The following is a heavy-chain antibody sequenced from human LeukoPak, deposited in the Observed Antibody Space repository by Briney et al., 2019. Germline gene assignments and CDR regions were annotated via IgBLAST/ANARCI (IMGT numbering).Heavy chain of an antibody. Sequence: ASVKVSCKASGYTSTSYGISWVRQAPGQGLEWMGWMNPNSGNTGYAQKFQGRVTMTRNTSISTAYMELSSLRSEDTAVYYCARGRGSSGWYYYYYYYMDVWGKGTTVTISS. CDR1: GYTSTSYG. D-gene: IGHD6-19*01. CDR2: MNPNSGNT. CDR3: ARGRGSSGWYYYYYYYMDV. V-gene: IGHV1-8*02. J-gene: IGHJ6*03.